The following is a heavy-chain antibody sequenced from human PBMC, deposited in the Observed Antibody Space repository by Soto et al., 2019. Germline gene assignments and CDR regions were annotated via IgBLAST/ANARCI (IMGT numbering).Heavy chain of an antibody. CDR2: IYSGGST. D-gene: IGHD6-19*01. V-gene: IGHV3-53*01. CDR3: ARGPYGYSSGWDYYYYGMDV. CDR1: GFTVSSNY. Sequence: EVQLVESGGGLIQPEGSLRLSCAASGFTVSSNYMSWVRQAPGKGLEWVSVIYSGGSTYYADSVKGRFTISRDNSKNTLYLQMNSLRAEDTAVYYCARGPYGYSSGWDYYYYGMDVWGQGTTVTVSS. J-gene: IGHJ6*02.